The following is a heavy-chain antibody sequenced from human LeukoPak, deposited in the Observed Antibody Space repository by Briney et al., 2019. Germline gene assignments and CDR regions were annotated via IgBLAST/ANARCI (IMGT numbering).Heavy chain of an antibody. CDR3: ARVMDYIYGQAVYYFDY. CDR2: IYYSGST. V-gene: IGHV4-59*01. D-gene: IGHD5-18*01. Sequence: SETLSLTCTVSGGSISSYYWSWIRQPPGKGLEWIGYIYYSGSTNYNPSLKSRVTISVDTSKNQFSLKLSSVTAADTAVYYCARVMDYIYGQAVYYFDYWGQGTLVTVSS. J-gene: IGHJ4*02. CDR1: GGSISSYY.